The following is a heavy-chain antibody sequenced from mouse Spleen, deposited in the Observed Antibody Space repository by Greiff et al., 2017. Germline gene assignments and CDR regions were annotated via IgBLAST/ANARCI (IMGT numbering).Heavy chain of an antibody. CDR3: TREPMITTRYFDV. D-gene: IGHD2-4*01. J-gene: IGHJ1*01. CDR1: GYSFTSYW. CDR2: IYPGNSDT. V-gene: IGHV1-5*01. Sequence: EVMLVESGTVLARPGASVKMSCKASGYSFTSYWMHWVKQRPGQGLEWIGAIYPGNSDTSYNQKFKGKAKLTAVTSASTAYMELSSLTNEDSAVYYCTREPMITTRYFDVWGAGTTVTVSS.